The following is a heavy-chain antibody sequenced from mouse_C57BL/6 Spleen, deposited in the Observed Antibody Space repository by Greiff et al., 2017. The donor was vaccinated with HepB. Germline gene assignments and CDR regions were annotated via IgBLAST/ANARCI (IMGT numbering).Heavy chain of an antibody. Sequence: EVQLQQSGPELVKPGASVKISCKASGYTFTDYYMNWVKQSHGKSLEWIGDINPNNGGTSYNQKFKGKATLTVDKSSSTAYMELRSLTSEDSAVYYCARGGNVLVAYWGQGTLVTVSA. V-gene: IGHV1-26*01. CDR3: ARGGNVLVAY. CDR2: INPNNGGT. CDR1: GYTFTDYY. J-gene: IGHJ3*01. D-gene: IGHD2-1*01.